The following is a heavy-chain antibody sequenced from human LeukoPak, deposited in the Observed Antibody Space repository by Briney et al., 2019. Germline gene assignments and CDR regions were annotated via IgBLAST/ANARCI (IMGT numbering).Heavy chain of an antibody. CDR2: INRSGST. D-gene: IGHD2-21*02. Sequence: SETLSLTCAVYGGSFRANYWSWIRQPPEKGLEWIGEINRSGSTNYNPSLKSRVSISVDTSKNQFSLKLSSVTAADTAVYYCARGGFYCGDDCYVDYWGQGTLVTVSS. V-gene: IGHV4-34*01. CDR3: ARGGFYCGDDCYVDY. CDR1: GGSFRANY. J-gene: IGHJ4*02.